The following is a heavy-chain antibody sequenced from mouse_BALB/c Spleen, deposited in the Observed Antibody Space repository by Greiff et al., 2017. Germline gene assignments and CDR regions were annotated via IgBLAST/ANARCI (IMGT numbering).Heavy chain of an antibody. J-gene: IGHJ2*01. CDR3: ARRSYYGNYFDY. CDR2: IYWDDDK. V-gene: IGHV8-12*01. D-gene: IGHD2-10*01. Sequence: QVTLKVSGPGILQPSQTLSLTCSFSGFSLSTSGMGVSWIRQPSGKGLEWLAHIYWDDDKRYNPSLKSRLTISKDTSRNQVFLKITSVDTADTATYYCARRSYYGNYFDYWGQGTTLTVSS. CDR1: GFSLSTSGMG.